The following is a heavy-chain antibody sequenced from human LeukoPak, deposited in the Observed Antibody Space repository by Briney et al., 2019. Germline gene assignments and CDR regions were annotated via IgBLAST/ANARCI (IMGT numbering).Heavy chain of an antibody. J-gene: IGHJ5*02. CDR3: AKGGSGLYRTYNWFDP. CDR2: IWYDGSNK. Sequence: GGSLRLSCAASGFSFSSYGMHWIRQAPGKGLEWVAVIWYDGSNKFYTDSVKGRFTISRDNSKNTLYLQMDSLRAEDTAVYYCAKGGSGLYRTYNWFDPWGQGTLVTVSS. V-gene: IGHV3-33*06. D-gene: IGHD6-19*01. CDR1: GFSFSSYG.